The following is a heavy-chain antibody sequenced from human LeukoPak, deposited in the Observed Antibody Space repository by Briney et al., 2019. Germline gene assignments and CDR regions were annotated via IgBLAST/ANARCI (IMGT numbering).Heavy chain of an antibody. CDR3: ASTYDISTGYYAY. J-gene: IGHJ4*02. V-gene: IGHV1-2*02. CDR2: INPNSGGT. D-gene: IGHD3-9*01. CDR1: GYTFTGYY. Sequence: ASVKVSCKTSGYTFTGYYMHWVRQAPGQGLEWMGWINPNSGGTNYAQKFQGRVTMTRDTSISTAYMELSRLRSDDTAVYYCASTYDISTGYYAYWGQGTLVTVSS.